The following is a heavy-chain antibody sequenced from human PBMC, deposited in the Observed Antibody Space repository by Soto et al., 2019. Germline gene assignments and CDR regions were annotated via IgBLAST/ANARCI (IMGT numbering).Heavy chain of an antibody. V-gene: IGHV3-23*01. CDR1: GFTFSSYA. D-gene: IGHD1-1*01. Sequence: GGSLRLSCVASGFTFSSYAMGWVRQAPGKGLDWVSVISGSGCITYSADSVKGRFTISRDNSKNILYLQMNSLRAEDTAVYYCAEPRSTTSGATDFDYWGQGTLVTVSS. J-gene: IGHJ4*02. CDR3: AEPRSTTSGATDFDY. CDR2: ISGSGCIT.